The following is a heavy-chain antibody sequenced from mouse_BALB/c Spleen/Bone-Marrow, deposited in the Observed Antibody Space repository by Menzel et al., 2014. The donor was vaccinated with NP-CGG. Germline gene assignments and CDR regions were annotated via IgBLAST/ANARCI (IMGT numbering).Heavy chain of an antibody. Sequence: DVMLVESGGGLVKPGGSLKLSCAASGFAFSSYDTSWVRQTPEKRLEWVATISSGGSYTYYPDSVKGRFTISRDNARNTLSLQMSSLRSEDTALYYCVRRVQLDYWGQGTTLAVSS. CDR1: GFAFSSYD. CDR2: ISSGGSYT. V-gene: IGHV5-9*02. J-gene: IGHJ2*01. CDR3: VRRVQLDY.